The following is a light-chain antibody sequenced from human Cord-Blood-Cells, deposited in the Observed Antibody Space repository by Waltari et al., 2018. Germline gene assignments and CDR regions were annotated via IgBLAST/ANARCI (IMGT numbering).Light chain of an antibody. J-gene: IGLJ3*02. CDR1: SRDVGGYNY. CDR2: DVS. CDR3: SSYTSSSTLE. Sequence: QTALTQPASVSGSPGQSLTISCTGTSRDVGGYNYVSWYQQHPGKAPKLMIYDVSTRPSGVSKRFSGSKSGNTASLPISGLQAEDEADYYCSSYTSSSTLEFGGGTKLTVL. V-gene: IGLV2-14*01.